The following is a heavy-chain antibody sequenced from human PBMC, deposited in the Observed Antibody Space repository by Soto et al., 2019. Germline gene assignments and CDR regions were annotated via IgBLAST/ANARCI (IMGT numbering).Heavy chain of an antibody. D-gene: IGHD1-26*01. CDR2: ISYDGSNK. Sequence: QVQLVESGGGVVQPGRSLRLSCAASGFTFSSYGMHWVRQAPGKGLEWVAVISYDGSNKYYADSVKGRFTISRDNSKNTLYLQMNSRRAEDTAVYYCAKTTGLRGELPPDYWGQGTLVTVSS. V-gene: IGHV3-30*18. CDR3: AKTTGLRGELPPDY. CDR1: GFTFSSYG. J-gene: IGHJ4*02.